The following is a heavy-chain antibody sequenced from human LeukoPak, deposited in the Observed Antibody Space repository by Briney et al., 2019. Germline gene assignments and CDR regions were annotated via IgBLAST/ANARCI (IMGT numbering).Heavy chain of an antibody. J-gene: IGHJ4*02. CDR3: ARALSSGLDYFDY. CDR2: MNPNSGNT. V-gene: IGHV1-8*02. D-gene: IGHD6-19*01. Sequence: ASVKVSCKASGYTFTGYYMHWVRQAPGQGLEWMGWMNPNSGNTGYAQKFQGRVTMTRNTSISTAYMELSSLRSEDTAVYYCARALSSGLDYFDYWGQGTLVTVSS. CDR1: GYTFTGYY.